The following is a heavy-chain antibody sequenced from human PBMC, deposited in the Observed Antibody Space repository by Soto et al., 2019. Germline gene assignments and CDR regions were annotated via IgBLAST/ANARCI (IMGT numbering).Heavy chain of an antibody. CDR1: GGSISSYY. Sequence: SETLSLTCTVSGGSISSYYWSWIRQPPGKGLEWIGYIYYSGSTNYNPSLKSRVTISVDTSKNQFSLKLSSVTAADTAVYYCARRYGWKFDYWGQGTLVTVSS. CDR2: IYYSGST. CDR3: ARRYGWKFDY. V-gene: IGHV4-59*08. J-gene: IGHJ4*02. D-gene: IGHD6-19*01.